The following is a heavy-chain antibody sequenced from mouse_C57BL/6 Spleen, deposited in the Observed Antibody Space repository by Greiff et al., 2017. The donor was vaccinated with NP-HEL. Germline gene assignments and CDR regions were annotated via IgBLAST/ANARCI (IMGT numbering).Heavy chain of an antibody. CDR1: GYTFTSYW. V-gene: IGHV1-64*01. CDR3: AREGYSNSFAY. D-gene: IGHD2-5*01. CDR2: IHPNSGST. J-gene: IGHJ3*01. Sequence: VQLQQPGAELVKPGASVQLSCKASGYTFTSYWMHWVKQRPGQGLEWIGMIHPNSGSTNYNEKFKSKATLTVDKSSSTAYMQHSSLTSEDSAVYYCAREGYSNSFAYWGQGTLVTVSA.